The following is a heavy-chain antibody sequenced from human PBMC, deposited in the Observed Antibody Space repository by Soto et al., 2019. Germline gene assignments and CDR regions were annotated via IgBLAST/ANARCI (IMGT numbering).Heavy chain of an antibody. D-gene: IGHD3-16*01. CDR2: IWFDGGNK. J-gene: IGHJ4*02. CDR3: ARYGYDLKEFDY. Sequence: QVQLVESGGGVVQPGRSLRLSCAASGFTFSNYGMHWVRQAPGKRLEWVAVIWFDGGNKYYGDSVKGRFTISRDDSKNTLYLLMNSLRAEDTAVYYCARYGYDLKEFDYWGQGTLVTVSS. V-gene: IGHV3-33*01. CDR1: GFTFSNYG.